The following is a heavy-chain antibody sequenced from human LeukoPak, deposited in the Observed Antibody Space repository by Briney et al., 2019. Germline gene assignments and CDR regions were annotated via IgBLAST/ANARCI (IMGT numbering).Heavy chain of an antibody. J-gene: IGHJ5*02. CDR2: TYVSGNT. CDR1: GLTVSSNY. D-gene: IGHD1-26*01. Sequence: GGSLRLSCEASGLTVSSNYISWVRQAPGKGLNWVSVTYVSGNTYYADSVKGRFTVSRDNTKNTLYLQMNSLRVEDSAVYYCATEVGSWGQGTLVAVSS. CDR3: ATEVGS. V-gene: IGHV3-66*01.